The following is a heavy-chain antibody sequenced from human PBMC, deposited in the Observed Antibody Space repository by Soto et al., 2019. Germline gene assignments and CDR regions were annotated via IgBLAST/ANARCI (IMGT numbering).Heavy chain of an antibody. CDR3: ARVMTTVRYYYYYGMDV. CDR1: GFTFSDYY. D-gene: IGHD4-4*01. CDR2: ISSSSSYT. Sequence: VQVVESGGDLIQPGGSLRLSCAASGFTFSDYYMSWIRQAPGKGLEWVSYISSSSSYTNYADSVKGRFTISRDNAKNSLYLQMNSLRAEDTAVYYCARVMTTVRYYYYYGMDVWGQGTTVTVSS. J-gene: IGHJ6*02. V-gene: IGHV3-11*06.